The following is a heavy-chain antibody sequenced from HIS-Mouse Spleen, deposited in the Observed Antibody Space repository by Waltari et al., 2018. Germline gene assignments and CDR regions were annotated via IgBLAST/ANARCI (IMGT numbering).Heavy chain of an antibody. V-gene: IGHV3-7*01. CDR3: ARVGGQQLITDAFDI. CDR1: GFTFSSYW. CDR2: IKQHGSEK. D-gene: IGHD6-13*01. Sequence: EVQLVESGGGLVQPGGSLRLSCAASGFTFSSYWVSWVRQAPGKGLEWVANIKQHGSEKHYVDSVKGRFTISRDNAKNSLYLQMNSLRAEDTAVYYCARVGGQQLITDAFDIWGQGTMVTVSS. J-gene: IGHJ3*02.